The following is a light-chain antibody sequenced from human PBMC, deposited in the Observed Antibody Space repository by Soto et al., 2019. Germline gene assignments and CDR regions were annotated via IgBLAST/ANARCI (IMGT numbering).Light chain of an antibody. V-gene: IGKV3-15*01. CDR2: GAS. Sequence: EMVMTQSPATLSVSPGERATLSCRASQSISSYLAWYQQKPGQGPRLLIYGASTRATGIPARFSGSGSGTEFTLTISSLQSEDFAVYYCQQYHKWPLTFGQGTKLEIK. CDR3: QQYHKWPLT. CDR1: QSISSY. J-gene: IGKJ2*01.